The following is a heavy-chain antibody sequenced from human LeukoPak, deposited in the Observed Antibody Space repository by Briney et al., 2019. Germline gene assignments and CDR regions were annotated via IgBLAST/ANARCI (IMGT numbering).Heavy chain of an antibody. Sequence: PSETLSHTCTVSGGSISSSSYYWGWIRQPPGKGLEWIGSIYYSGSTYFNPSLTGRVTISVDTSKNQFSLRVTSVTAADTAVYYCVRRTAVTESVNYWGQGTLVTVSS. CDR3: VRRTAVTESVNY. J-gene: IGHJ4*02. D-gene: IGHD4-17*01. CDR2: IYYSGST. V-gene: IGHV4-39*01. CDR1: GGSISSSSYY.